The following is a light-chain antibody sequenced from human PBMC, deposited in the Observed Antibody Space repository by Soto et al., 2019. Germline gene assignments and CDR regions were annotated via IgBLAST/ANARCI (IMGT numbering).Light chain of an antibody. CDR3: QQYGSSPYT. V-gene: IGKV3-20*01. Sequence: EIVLTQSPGTPSLSPGERATLSCRASQSVSSSYLAWYQQKPGQAPRLLIYGASSRATGIPDRFSGSGSGTDVTLTISRLEPEDFAVYYCQQYGSSPYTFGQGTKLEIK. CDR1: QSVSSSY. CDR2: GAS. J-gene: IGKJ2*01.